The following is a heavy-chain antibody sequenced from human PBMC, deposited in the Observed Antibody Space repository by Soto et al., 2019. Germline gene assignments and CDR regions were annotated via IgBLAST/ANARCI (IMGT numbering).Heavy chain of an antibody. CDR2: IYYSGST. D-gene: IGHD2-15*01. V-gene: IGHV4-61*01. J-gene: IGHJ4*02. CDR3: ARGATFDY. CDR1: GGSVSSDNYY. Sequence: SETLSLTCTVSGGSVSSDNYYWSWIRQPPGEGLEWIVYIYYSGSTNYNPSLKSRVTISVDTSKNQFSLKLSSVTAADTAVYYCARGATFDYWGQGTLVTVSS.